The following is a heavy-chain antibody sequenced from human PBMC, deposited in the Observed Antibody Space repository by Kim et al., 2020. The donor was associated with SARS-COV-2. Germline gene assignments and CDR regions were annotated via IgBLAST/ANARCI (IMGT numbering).Heavy chain of an antibody. CDR1: TGPFKGYY. D-gene: IGHD3-3*01. V-gene: IGHV4-34*01. CDR2: VDYKGVT. Sequence: SETLSLNCTVYTGPFKGYYWTWIRQLPGKGLEWIGEVDYKGVTNYNPSLKSRVIISADMSANAFYLNLTSAVVADTAVYYCVRVRRGILESAVPFRDDWG. J-gene: IGHJ4*01. CDR3: VRVRRGILESAVPFRDD.